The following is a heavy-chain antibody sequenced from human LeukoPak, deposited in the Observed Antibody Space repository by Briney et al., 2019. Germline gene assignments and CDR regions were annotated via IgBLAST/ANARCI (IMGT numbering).Heavy chain of an antibody. Sequence: GRSLRLSCAASGFTFSRYGMHWVRQAPGKGLEWVSLISGEGGSTYYADSVKGRFTISRDNGKNSLYLQMNRLRTEDTALYYCVKDSPIERFQHWGQGTLVTVSS. CDR1: GFTFSRYG. D-gene: IGHD2/OR15-2a*01. CDR2: ISGEGGST. J-gene: IGHJ1*01. V-gene: IGHV3-43*02. CDR3: VKDSPIERFQH.